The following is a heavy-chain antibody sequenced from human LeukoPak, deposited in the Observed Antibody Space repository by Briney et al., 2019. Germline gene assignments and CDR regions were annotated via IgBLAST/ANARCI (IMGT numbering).Heavy chain of an antibody. CDR3: AKDPPGSRIKMAAFDY. J-gene: IGHJ4*02. V-gene: IGHV3-53*01. CDR2: IYSGGST. D-gene: IGHD2-15*01. Sequence: GGSLRLSCAASEFTVSSNCMSWVRQAPGKGLEWVSVIYSGGSTYYADSVKGRFTISRDNSKNTLYLQMNSLRVDDTAVYFCAKDPPGSRIKMAAFDYCGQGILVTVSS. CDR1: EFTVSSNC.